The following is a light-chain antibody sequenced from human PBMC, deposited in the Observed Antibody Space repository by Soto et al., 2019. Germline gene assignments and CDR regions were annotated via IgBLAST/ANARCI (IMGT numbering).Light chain of an antibody. CDR2: DVS. V-gene: IGLV2-14*01. Sequence: QSVLTQPTSVSGSPGESITISCTGTSRDNDGNNYVSWYQQHPGKANKLMIYDVSNRPSGVSNRFSGSKSGNTASLTISGLQAEDEADYYCSSYTSRSSSTYVFGTGTKVTVL. CDR1: SRDNDGNNY. CDR3: SSYTSRSSSTYV. J-gene: IGLJ1*01.